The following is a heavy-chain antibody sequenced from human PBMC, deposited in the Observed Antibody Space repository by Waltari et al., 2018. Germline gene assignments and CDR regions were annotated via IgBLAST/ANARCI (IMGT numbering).Heavy chain of an antibody. CDR2: INNGGVDK. CDR3: AKEIGALGTPVFDY. D-gene: IGHD6-13*01. J-gene: IGHJ4*02. Sequence: EVQLLESGGGVAQPGGSLPLSCAASGLSFTPYAMSWVRQTPDRGLEWVSGINNGGVDKYYTDSVKGRFTISRDNSRNTLYLQMSSLRAEDTAVYYCAKEIGALGTPVFDYWGQGTLVSVSS. V-gene: IGHV3-23*01. CDR1: GLSFTPYA.